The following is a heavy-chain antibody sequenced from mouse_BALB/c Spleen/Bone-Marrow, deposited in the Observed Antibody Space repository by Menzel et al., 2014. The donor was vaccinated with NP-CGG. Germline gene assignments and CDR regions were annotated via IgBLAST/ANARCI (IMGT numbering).Heavy chain of an antibody. J-gene: IGHJ4*01. Sequence: VQLQQSGGGLVKPGGSLKLSCAASGFTFSSYAMSWVRQTPEKRLEWVATISSGGTYTYSPDSVKGRFTISRDNAKDTLNLQMSSLRSEDTAMYYCSRQEGYVMDYWGQGTSVTVSS. CDR2: ISSGGTYT. V-gene: IGHV5-9-3*01. CDR3: SRQEGYVMDY. CDR1: GFTFSSYA.